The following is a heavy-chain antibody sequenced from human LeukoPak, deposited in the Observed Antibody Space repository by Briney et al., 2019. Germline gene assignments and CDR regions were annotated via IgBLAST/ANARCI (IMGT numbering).Heavy chain of an antibody. CDR2: IYYSGST. CDR1: GXSVISGGYY. V-gene: IGHV4-61*08. D-gene: IGHD4-17*01. J-gene: IGHJ4*02. Sequence: SETLSLTCTVSGXSVISGGYYWSWIWQPPGKGLEWIGYIYYSGSTTYNPSLKSRVTISVDTSKNKFSLKLRSVTAADTAVYYCARVPISTTARGYFDYWGQGTLVTVSS. CDR3: ARVPISTTARGYFDY.